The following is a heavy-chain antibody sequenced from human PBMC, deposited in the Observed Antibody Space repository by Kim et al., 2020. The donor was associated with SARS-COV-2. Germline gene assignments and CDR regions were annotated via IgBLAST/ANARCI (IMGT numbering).Heavy chain of an antibody. CDR2: IREDGTTT. D-gene: IGHD3-16*01. J-gene: IGHJ3*01. V-gene: IGHV3-23*01. Sequence: GGSLRLSCVASGFTFSNYAIYWVRQAPGQGLEWVSIIREDGTTTYYGDSVKGRFTISRDNFKNTVYLQMISLRVEDTALYYCAKVGGRDAFDVWGQGTIVSVSS. CDR3: AKVGGRDAFDV. CDR1: GFTFSNYA.